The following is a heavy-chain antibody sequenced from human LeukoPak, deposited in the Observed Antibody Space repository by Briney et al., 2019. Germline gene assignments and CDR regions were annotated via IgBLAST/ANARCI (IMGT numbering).Heavy chain of an antibody. CDR2: INHSGST. Sequence: SETLSLTCAAYGGSFSGYYWSWIRQPPGKGLEWIGEINHSGSTNYNPSLKSRVTISVDTSKNQFSLKLSSVTAADTAVYYCATTEDRRSWSSSFDYWGQGTLVTVSS. CDR1: GGSFSGYY. V-gene: IGHV4-34*01. J-gene: IGHJ4*02. D-gene: IGHD6-13*01. CDR3: ATTEDRRSWSSSFDY.